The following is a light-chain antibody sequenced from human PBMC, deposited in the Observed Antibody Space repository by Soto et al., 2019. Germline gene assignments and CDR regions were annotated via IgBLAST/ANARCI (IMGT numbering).Light chain of an antibody. CDR1: SSDVGGYNY. CDR3: SSYTSSSTFDYV. CDR2: DVS. Sequence: QSALTQPASVSRSPGQSITISCTGTSSDVGGYNYVSWYQQHPGKAPKLMIYDVSNRPSVVSNRFSGSKSGNTAFLTISGLQAEDEADYYCSSYTSSSTFDYVLGTGSKVTV. J-gene: IGLJ1*01. V-gene: IGLV2-14*01.